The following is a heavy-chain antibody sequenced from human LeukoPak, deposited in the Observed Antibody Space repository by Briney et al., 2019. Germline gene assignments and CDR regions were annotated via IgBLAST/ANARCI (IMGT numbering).Heavy chain of an antibody. V-gene: IGHV4-31*03. CDR3: ARVPKSLGITIFGVAFDY. CDR2: IYYSGST. J-gene: IGHJ4*02. D-gene: IGHD3-3*01. CDR1: GGSISSGGYY. Sequence: SETLSLTCTVSGGSISSGGYYWSWIRQHPGKGLEWIGYIYYSGSTYCNPSLKSRVTISVDTSKNQFSLKLSSVTAADTAVYYCARVPKSLGITIFGVAFDYWGQGTLVTVSS.